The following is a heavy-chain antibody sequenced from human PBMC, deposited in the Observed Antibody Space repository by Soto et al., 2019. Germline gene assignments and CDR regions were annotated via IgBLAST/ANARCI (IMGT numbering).Heavy chain of an antibody. J-gene: IGHJ5*02. CDR1: GGTFSSYA. CDR2: IIPIFGTA. CDR3: ARADIVVVQAAILYLGTDP. Sequence: SVKVSCKASGGTFSSYAISWVRQAPGQGLEWMGGIIPIFGTANYAQKFQGRVTITADKSTSTAYMELSSLRSEDTAVYYCARADIVVVQAAILYLGTDPWGQGTLVTVSS. V-gene: IGHV1-69*06. D-gene: IGHD2-2*01.